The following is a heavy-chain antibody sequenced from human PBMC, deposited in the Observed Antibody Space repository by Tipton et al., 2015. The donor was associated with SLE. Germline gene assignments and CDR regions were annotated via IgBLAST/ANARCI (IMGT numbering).Heavy chain of an antibody. CDR1: GGTFSSYT. CDR2: IIPPLGIA. CDR3: AFAQAPHCSSTSCYTDFDY. Sequence: QLVQSGAEVKKPGSSVKVSCKASGGTFSSYTLNWVRQAPGQGLEWMGRIIPPLGIANYARKFQGRVTITADKSTSTAYMEPSSLRSEETAVDYCAFAQAPHCSSTSCYTDFDYWGQGTLVTVSS. V-gene: IGHV1-69*09. J-gene: IGHJ4*02. D-gene: IGHD2-2*02.